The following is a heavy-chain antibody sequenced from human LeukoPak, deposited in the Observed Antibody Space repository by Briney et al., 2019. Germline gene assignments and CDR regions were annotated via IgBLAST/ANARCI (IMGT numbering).Heavy chain of an antibody. V-gene: IGHV3-23*01. J-gene: IGHJ4*02. Sequence: GGSLRLSCAASGFTFSSYAMSWVRQAPGKGLEWVSAISGSGGSTYYADSVKGRFTISRDNSKNTLYLQMNSLRAEDTAVYYCAKVKAHYYDSSGYYSGFDYWGQGTLVTASS. CDR2: ISGSGGST. CDR3: AKVKAHYYDSSGYYSGFDY. CDR1: GFTFSSYA. D-gene: IGHD3-22*01.